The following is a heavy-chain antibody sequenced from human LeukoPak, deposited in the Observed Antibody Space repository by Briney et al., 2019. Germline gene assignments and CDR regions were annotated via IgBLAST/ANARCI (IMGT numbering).Heavy chain of an antibody. CDR1: GGSISSYY. V-gene: IGHV4-59*08. D-gene: IGHD2-15*01. J-gene: IGHJ4*02. CDR3: ARHPFATPFDY. CDR2: AYYSGHT. Sequence: PSETLSLTCTVSGGSISSYYWSWIRQPPGKGLEWIGYAYYSGHTNYNSSLKSRVTISLDTSKSQFSLRLSSVTAADTAVYFCARHPFATPFDYWGPGTLVTVPS.